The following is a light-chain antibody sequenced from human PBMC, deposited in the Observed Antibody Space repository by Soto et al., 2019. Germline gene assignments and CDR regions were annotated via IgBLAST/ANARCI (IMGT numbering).Light chain of an antibody. CDR1: SSDVGGYNY. V-gene: IGLV2-14*01. CDR2: EVS. CDR3: SSYTSSSTFYV. J-gene: IGLJ1*01. Sequence: QSALTQPASVSGSPGQSITISCTGTSSDVGGYNYVSWYQQHPGKAPKLMIYEVSNRPSGVSNRFSGSKSGNTASLTISGLQAEAEADYYCSSYTSSSTFYVFGTGTKVTAL.